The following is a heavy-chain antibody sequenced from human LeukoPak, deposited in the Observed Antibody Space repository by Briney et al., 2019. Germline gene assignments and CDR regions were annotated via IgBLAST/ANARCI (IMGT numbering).Heavy chain of an antibody. V-gene: IGHV3-21*01. J-gene: IGHJ3*02. CDR2: ISNSSSYI. D-gene: IGHD6-13*01. CDR1: GFTFSSYS. CDR3: ARDRMYSSSWYRDAFDI. Sequence: GGSLGLSCAASGFTFSSYSMNWVRQAPGKGLEWVSSISNSSSYIYYADSVKGRFTISRDNAKNSLYLQMNSLRAEDTAVYYCARDRMYSSSWYRDAFDIWGQGTMVTVSS.